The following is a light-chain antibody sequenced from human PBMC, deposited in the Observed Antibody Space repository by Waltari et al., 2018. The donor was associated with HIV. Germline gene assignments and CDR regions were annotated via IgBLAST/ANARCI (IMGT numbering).Light chain of an antibody. V-gene: IGKV2-28*01. Sequence: DIVMTQSPLSLHATAGEAASISCRSGQSLLHINGYNYLDWYLQKPGQPQQLLIYLASNRASGIPLRFSGSGIGTEFTLEISTVKAEDVGTFYCMQGLQTPHTFGQGTKLQI. CDR1: QSLLHINGYNY. CDR3: MQGLQTPHT. J-gene: IGKJ2*01. CDR2: LAS.